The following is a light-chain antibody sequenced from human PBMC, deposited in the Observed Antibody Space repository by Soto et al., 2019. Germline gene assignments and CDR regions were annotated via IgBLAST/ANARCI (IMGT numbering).Light chain of an antibody. CDR1: QSISNW. J-gene: IGKJ1*01. CDR2: DAS. Sequence: DIQMTQSPSTLSASVGDRVTITCRASQSISNWLAWYQQKPGKAPNLLIFDASSLESGVPSRFSGSGSGTEFTLTISSLQPDDFGTYYCQQYNSYSPWTFDQGTKVEIK. CDR3: QQYNSYSPWT. V-gene: IGKV1-5*01.